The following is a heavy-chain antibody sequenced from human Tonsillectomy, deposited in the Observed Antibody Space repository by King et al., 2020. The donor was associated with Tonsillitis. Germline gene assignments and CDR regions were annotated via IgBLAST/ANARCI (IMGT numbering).Heavy chain of an antibody. CDR2: IDPSDSYA. CDR3: ATVPVWSGDGYNSANGY. Sequence: VQLVESGAEVKKPGESLRISCKGSGYSFSNYWITWVRQMPGKGLEWMGRIDPSDSYANYSPSLRGHVTISADKSLNTAYLQGSSLEASDTAMYYCATVPVWSGDGYNSANGYWGQGTLVTVSS. J-gene: IGHJ4*02. CDR1: GYSFSNYW. D-gene: IGHD3-10*01. V-gene: IGHV5-10-1*03.